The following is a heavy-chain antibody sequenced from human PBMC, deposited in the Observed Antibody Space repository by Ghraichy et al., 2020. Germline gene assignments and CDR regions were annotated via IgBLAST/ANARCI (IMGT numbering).Heavy chain of an antibody. J-gene: IGHJ5*02. CDR1: GGTFSSYA. Sequence: SVKVSCKASGGTFSSYAISWVRQAPGQGLEWMGGIIPIFGTANYAQKFQGRVTITADESTGTAYMELSSLRSEDTAVYYCARGVIVVVVAATPLWFDPWGQGTLVTVSS. CDR3: ARGVIVVVVAATPLWFDP. D-gene: IGHD2-15*01. CDR2: IIPIFGTA. V-gene: IGHV1-69*13.